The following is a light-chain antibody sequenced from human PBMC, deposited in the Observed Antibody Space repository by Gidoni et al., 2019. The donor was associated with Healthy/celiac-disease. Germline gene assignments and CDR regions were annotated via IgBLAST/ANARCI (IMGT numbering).Light chain of an antibody. Sequence: EIVLTQSPATLSLSPGERATRSCRASQSVSSYFAWYHQKPGQAPRLLNYDASNRATGIPARFSGSGSETDFTLTISSLEPEDFSVYYCQQRSNWRYTFGQGTKLEIK. V-gene: IGKV3-11*01. J-gene: IGKJ2*01. CDR1: QSVSSY. CDR3: QQRSNWRYT. CDR2: DAS.